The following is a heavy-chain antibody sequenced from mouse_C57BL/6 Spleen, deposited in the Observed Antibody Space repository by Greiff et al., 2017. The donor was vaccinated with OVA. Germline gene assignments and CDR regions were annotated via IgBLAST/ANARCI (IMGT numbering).Heavy chain of an antibody. V-gene: IGHV7-3*01. Sequence: EVKLMESGGGLVQPGGSLSLSCAASGFTFTDYYMSWVRQPPGKALEWLGFIRNKANGYTTEYSASVKGRFTISRENSQSILYLQMNALRAEDSATYYCARALYYYAYLDYWGQGTTLTVSS. D-gene: IGHD1-1*01. CDR2: IRNKANGYTT. CDR3: ARALYYYAYLDY. CDR1: GFTFTDYY. J-gene: IGHJ2*01.